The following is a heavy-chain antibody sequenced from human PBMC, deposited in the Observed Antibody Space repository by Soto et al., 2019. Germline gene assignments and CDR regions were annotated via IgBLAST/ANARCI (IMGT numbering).Heavy chain of an antibody. J-gene: IGHJ4*02. CDR2: XRSKDXGGTA. D-gene: IGHD6-19*01. V-gene: IGHV3-49*03. Sequence: SLRLSCAASVFTFGDYSMSWFRQAPGKWREWVGYXRSKDXGGTAEYAESXXGRLTISXXDSKSIAYMQMNSMKTEDTALYYCSRGSGWTDYWGQGTLVTVSS. CDR1: VFTFGDYS. CDR3: SRGSGWTDY.